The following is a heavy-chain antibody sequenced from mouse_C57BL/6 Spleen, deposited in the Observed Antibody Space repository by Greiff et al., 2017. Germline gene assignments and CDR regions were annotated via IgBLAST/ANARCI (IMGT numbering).Heavy chain of an antibody. CDR2: ISSGSSTI. CDR1: GFTFSDYG. D-gene: IGHD1-1*01. V-gene: IGHV5-17*01. J-gene: IGHJ4*01. Sequence: EVQRVESGGGLVKPGGSLKLSCAASGFTFSDYGMHWVRQAPEKGLEWVAYISSGSSTIYYADTVKGRFTISRDNAKNTLFLQMTSLRSEDTAMYYCARRELYYGSSRSAMDYWGQGTSVTVAS. CDR3: ARRELYYGSSRSAMDY.